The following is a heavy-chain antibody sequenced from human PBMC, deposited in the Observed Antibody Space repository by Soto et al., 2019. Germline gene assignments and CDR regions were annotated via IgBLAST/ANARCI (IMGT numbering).Heavy chain of an antibody. CDR2: ISGSGGST. D-gene: IGHD3-3*01. Sequence: GGSLRLSCAASGFTFSSYAMSWVRQAPGKGLEWVSAISGSGGSTYYADSVKGRFTISRDNSKNTLYLQMNSLRAEDTAVYFCAKGSGGGTIFGVALDLWGQGALVTVSS. CDR1: GFTFSSYA. V-gene: IGHV3-23*01. J-gene: IGHJ5*02. CDR3: AKGSGGGTIFGVALDL.